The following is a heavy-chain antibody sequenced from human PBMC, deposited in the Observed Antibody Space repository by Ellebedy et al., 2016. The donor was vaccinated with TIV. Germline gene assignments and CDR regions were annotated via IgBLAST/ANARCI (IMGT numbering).Heavy chain of an antibody. CDR3: AKGGGYSGYDRFGAFDI. V-gene: IGHV3-23*01. D-gene: IGHD5-12*01. J-gene: IGHJ3*02. Sequence: GESLKISCAASGFTFSSYAMSWVRQAPGKGLEWVSAISGSGGSTYYADSVKGRFTISRDNSTNTLYLQMNSLRAEDTAVYYCAKGGGYSGYDRFGAFDIWGQGTVGTVSS. CDR1: GFTFSSYA. CDR2: ISGSGGST.